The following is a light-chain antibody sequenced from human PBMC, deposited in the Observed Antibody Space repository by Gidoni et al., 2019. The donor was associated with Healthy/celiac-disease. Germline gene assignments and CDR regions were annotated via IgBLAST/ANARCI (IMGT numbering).Light chain of an antibody. V-gene: IGKV3-11*01. CDR3: QQRSNWPWT. Sequence: EIVLTQSPATLSLSPGDTATLSCRARQSVSSYLAWYQQQPGQAPSLLIYDASNRATGIPARFSGSGYGTDFTLTISSLEPEDFAVYHCQQRSNWPWTFGQGTKVEIK. J-gene: IGKJ1*01. CDR1: QSVSSY. CDR2: DAS.